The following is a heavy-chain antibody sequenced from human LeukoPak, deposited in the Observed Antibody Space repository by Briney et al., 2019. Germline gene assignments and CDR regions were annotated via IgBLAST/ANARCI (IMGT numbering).Heavy chain of an antibody. D-gene: IGHD3-10*01. J-gene: IGHJ4*02. Sequence: GGSLRLSCAASGFTFSSYGMHWVRQAPGKGLEWVAVISYDGSNKYYADSVKGRFTISRDNSKNTLYLQMNSLRAEDTAVYYCANLWFGELSWRWGQGTLVTVSS. CDR2: ISYDGSNK. CDR1: GFTFSSYG. V-gene: IGHV3-30*18. CDR3: ANLWFGELSWR.